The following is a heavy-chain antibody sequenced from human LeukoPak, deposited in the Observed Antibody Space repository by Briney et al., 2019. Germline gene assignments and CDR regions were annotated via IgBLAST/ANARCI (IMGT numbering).Heavy chain of an antibody. CDR2: ISYDGTNT. D-gene: IGHD6-19*01. V-gene: IGHV3-30-3*01. Sequence: PERSLRLSCTASGFTFSDYAMHWVRQAPAKGLEWVAVISYDGTNTYYADSVKGRFTISRDNSKNTLYLHINSLRAEDTAVYYCAKDRVAAVAGDLAYWGQGTLVTVSS. J-gene: IGHJ4*02. CDR1: GFTFSDYA. CDR3: AKDRVAAVAGDLAY.